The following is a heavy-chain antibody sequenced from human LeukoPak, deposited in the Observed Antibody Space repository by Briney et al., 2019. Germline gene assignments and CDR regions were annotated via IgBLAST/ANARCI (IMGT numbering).Heavy chain of an antibody. CDR3: ARSSSGLPVN. Sequence: PGGSLRRSCAASGFTFSSYSMNWVRQAPGKGLEWVSSISSSSSYIYYADSVKGRFTISRDNAKNSLYLQMNSLRAEDTAVYYCARSSSGLPVNWGQGTLVTVSS. CDR1: GFTFSSYS. CDR2: ISSSSSYI. J-gene: IGHJ4*02. D-gene: IGHD3-10*01. V-gene: IGHV3-21*01.